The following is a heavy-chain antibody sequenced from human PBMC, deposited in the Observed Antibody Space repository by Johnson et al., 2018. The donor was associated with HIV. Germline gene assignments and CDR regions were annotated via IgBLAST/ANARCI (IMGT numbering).Heavy chain of an antibody. D-gene: IGHD6-6*01. CDR3: AREGRGSSSGAFDI. J-gene: IGHJ3*02. Sequence: QVHLVESGGGLVQPGGSLRLSCAASGFTFSDYYMSWIRQAPGKGLEWISYISSDGSTIDYADSVKGRFTISRDNSKNTLYLQMGSLRAEGMAVYYCAREGRGSSSGAFDIWGQGTMVTVSS. CDR1: GFTFSDYY. CDR2: ISSDGSTI. V-gene: IGHV3-11*04.